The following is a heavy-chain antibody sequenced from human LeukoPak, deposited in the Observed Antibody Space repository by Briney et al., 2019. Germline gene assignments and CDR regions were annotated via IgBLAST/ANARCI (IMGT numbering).Heavy chain of an antibody. CDR2: ISGSGGST. CDR3: AKPRTIAVPGRSGFDY. J-gene: IGHJ4*02. Sequence: GGSLRLSCAASGCTFSSYAMSWVRQAPGKGLEWVSAISGSGGSTYYADSVKGRFTISRDNSKNTLYLQMNSLRAEDTAVYYCAKPRTIAVPGRSGFDYWGQGTLVTVSS. V-gene: IGHV3-23*01. CDR1: GCTFSSYA. D-gene: IGHD6-13*01.